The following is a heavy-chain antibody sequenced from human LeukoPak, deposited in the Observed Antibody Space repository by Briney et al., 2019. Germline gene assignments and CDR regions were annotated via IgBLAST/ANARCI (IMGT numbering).Heavy chain of an antibody. J-gene: IGHJ3*02. CDR3: ARDRGGLTTVVTSGLAFDI. V-gene: IGHV3-7*01. D-gene: IGHD4-23*01. CDR1: GFTFSSYW. CDR2: IKQDGSGK. Sequence: GGSLRLSCAASGFTFSSYWMSWVRQAPGKGLEWVANIKQDGSGKYYVDSVKGRFTISRDNAKNSLYLQMNSLRAEDTAVYYCARDRGGLTTVVTSGLAFDIWGQGTMVTVSS.